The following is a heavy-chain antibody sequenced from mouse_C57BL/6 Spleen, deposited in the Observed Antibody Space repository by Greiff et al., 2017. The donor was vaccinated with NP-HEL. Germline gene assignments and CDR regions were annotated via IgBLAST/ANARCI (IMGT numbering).Heavy chain of an antibody. CDR3: ARGRYYGYDGGAFDY. CDR1: GYTFTDYY. Sequence: VQLQQSGPELVKPGASVKISCKASGYTFTDYYMNWVKQSHGKSLEWIGDINPNNGGTSYNQKFKGKATLTVDKSSSTAYMELRSLTSEDSAVYYCARGRYYGYDGGAFDYWGQGTTLTVSS. V-gene: IGHV1-26*01. CDR2: INPNNGGT. J-gene: IGHJ2*01. D-gene: IGHD2-2*01.